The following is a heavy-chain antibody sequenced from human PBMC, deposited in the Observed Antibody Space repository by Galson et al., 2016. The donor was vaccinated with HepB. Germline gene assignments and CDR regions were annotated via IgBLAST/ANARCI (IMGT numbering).Heavy chain of an antibody. CDR3: ARYYGGWFGP. Sequence: TLSLTCAVSGGSISSGGYSWSWIRQPPGKGLEWIGDIYHSGSTYYNPSLKSRVTIAVDTSKRQFSLKLNSVTAADTAVYYCARYYGGWFGPWGQGTLVTVSS. CDR1: GGSISSGGYS. V-gene: IGHV4-30-2*01. J-gene: IGHJ5*02. D-gene: IGHD4-17*01. CDR2: IYHSGST.